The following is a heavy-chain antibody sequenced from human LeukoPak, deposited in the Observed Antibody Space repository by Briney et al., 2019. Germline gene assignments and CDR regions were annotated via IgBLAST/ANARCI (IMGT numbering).Heavy chain of an antibody. CDR2: IYYSGST. J-gene: IGHJ5*02. V-gene: IGHV4-39*07. CDR3: ARVIAVLLNWFDP. Sequence: PSETLSLTCTVSGASISSSSYYWAWIRQPPGKGLEWIGSIYYSGSTYYNPSLKSRVTISVDTSRNQFSLKLSSVTAADTAVYYCARVIAVLLNWFDPWGQGTLVTVSS. CDR1: GASISSSSYY. D-gene: IGHD6-19*01.